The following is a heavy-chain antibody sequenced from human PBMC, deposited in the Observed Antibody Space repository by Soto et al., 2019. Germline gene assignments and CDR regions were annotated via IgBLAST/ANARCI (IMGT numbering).Heavy chain of an antibody. V-gene: IGHV3-48*02. CDR3: ARDLGWAFDS. J-gene: IGHJ4*02. D-gene: IGHD6-19*01. CDR2: ISGGGRPI. CDR1: GFTFSTFS. Sequence: EVQLVESGGGSVQPGGSLRLSCAASGFTFSTFSMNWVRQAPGRGLEWLSYISGGGRPISYADSVKGRFTISRDNAKNSLYLPMDSLTDEDTAVYYCARDLGWAFDSWGQGTLVTVSS.